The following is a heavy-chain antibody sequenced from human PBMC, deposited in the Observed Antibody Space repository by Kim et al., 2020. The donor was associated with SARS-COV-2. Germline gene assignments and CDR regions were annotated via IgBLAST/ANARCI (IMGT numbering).Heavy chain of an antibody. D-gene: IGHD3-3*01. J-gene: IGHJ4*02. Sequence: LKSRVTISVDTSKNPFSLKLSSVTAADTAVYYCARGRITIFGVVTEFDFWGQGTLVTVSS. V-gene: IGHV4-31*02. CDR3: ARGRITIFGVVTEFDF.